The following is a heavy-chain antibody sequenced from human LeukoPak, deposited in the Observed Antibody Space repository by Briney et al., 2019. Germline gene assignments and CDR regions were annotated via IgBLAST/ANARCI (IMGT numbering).Heavy chain of an antibody. V-gene: IGHV3-7*03. CDR1: GFTVSSNY. Sequence: GGSLRLSCAASGFTVSSNYMSWVRQAPGKGLEWMANIKQDGSEKYYVDSVKGRFTISRDNAKKSLFLQMNSLRAEDTAVYYCARDGRGYTYGNDFWGQGTLVTVSS. CDR2: IKQDGSEK. CDR3: ARDGRGYTYGNDF. J-gene: IGHJ4*02. D-gene: IGHD5-18*01.